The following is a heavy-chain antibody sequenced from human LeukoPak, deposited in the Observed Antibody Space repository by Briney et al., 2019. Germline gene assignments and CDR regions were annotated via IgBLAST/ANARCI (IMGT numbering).Heavy chain of an antibody. CDR1: GFSFSSYG. V-gene: IGHV3-30*03. J-gene: IGHJ4*02. D-gene: IGHD7-27*01. Sequence: TGGSLRLSCAASGFSFSSYGMHWVRQAPGKGLEWVAVISYDGSNPYYADSVKGRFTISRDNSKNTLYLQMNSLRSEDTAVYYCATGWGFSGPSRYWGQGTLVTVSS. CDR3: ATGWGFSGPSRY. CDR2: ISYDGSNP.